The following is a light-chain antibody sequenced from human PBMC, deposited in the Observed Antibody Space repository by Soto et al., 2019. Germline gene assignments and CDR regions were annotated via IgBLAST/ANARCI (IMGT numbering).Light chain of an antibody. J-gene: IGLJ2*01. Sequence: QSVLTQPPSVSGAPGQRVTISCTGSSSNIGAGYDVHWYQQLPGAAPKLLIYGNSNRPSGVPDRFSGSKSGTSASLAITGLQAEDEADSYCQSYDSSLSVRFGGGTKLTVL. CDR3: QSYDSSLSVR. V-gene: IGLV1-40*01. CDR2: GNS. CDR1: SSNIGAGYD.